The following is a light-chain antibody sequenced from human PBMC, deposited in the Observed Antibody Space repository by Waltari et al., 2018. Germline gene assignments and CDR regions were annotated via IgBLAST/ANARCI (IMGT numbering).Light chain of an antibody. V-gene: IGLV1-47*02. CDR2: YSN. CDR3: AAWDNSLSSVL. Sequence: QSVLTQPPSASGAPGQSVTISCSGRSSNIGSNYVYWYQQLPGTAPKLLIYYSNQRPSGVPDRFSGSKSGTSASLAITGLRSEDEADYYCAAWDNSLSSVLFGGGTRLTVL. J-gene: IGLJ2*01. CDR1: SSNIGSNY.